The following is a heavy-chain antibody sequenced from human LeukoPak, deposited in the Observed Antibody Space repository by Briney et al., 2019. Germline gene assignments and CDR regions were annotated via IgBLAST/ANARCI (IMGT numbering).Heavy chain of an antibody. CDR3: ARNRLTGDRYYYMDV. V-gene: IGHV4-34*01. D-gene: IGHD7-27*01. CDR1: GGSFSGYY. Sequence: SETLSLTCAVYGGSFSGYYWSWIRQPPGKGLEWIGEINHSGSTNYNPSLKSRVTISVDTSKNQFSLKLSSVTAADTAVYYCARNRLTGDRYYYMDVWGKGTTVTVSS. CDR2: INHSGST. J-gene: IGHJ6*03.